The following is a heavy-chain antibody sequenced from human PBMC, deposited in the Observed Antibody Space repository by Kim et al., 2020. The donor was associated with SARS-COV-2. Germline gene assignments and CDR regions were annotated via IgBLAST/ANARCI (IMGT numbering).Heavy chain of an antibody. CDR2: PNSGGT. Sequence: PNSGGTSYAQKFQGRVTMTRDTSISTAYMELSRLKFDDTAVDYCARHYDYWGQGTLVTVSS. D-gene: IGHD3-3*02. J-gene: IGHJ4*02. V-gene: IGHV1-2*02. CDR3: ARHYDY.